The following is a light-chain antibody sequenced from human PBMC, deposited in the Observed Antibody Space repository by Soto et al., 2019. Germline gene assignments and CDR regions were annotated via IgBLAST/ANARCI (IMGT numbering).Light chain of an antibody. V-gene: IGLV2-23*01. CDR2: EAS. Sequence: QSALTQPASVSGSPGQSITISCTATSSDVGTYNLASWYQQHPGKAPQLMIYEASKRPSGVSNRFSASKSGNTASLTISGLQAEDEADYYCSAYAGRSTSVVFGGGTKLTVL. J-gene: IGLJ2*01. CDR3: SAYAGRSTSVV. CDR1: SSDVGTYNL.